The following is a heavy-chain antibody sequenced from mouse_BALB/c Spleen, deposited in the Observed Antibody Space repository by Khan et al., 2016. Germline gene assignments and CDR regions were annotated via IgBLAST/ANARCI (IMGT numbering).Heavy chain of an antibody. CDR2: ISYSGST. CDR3: ARYDGSSYVRAMDY. D-gene: IGHD1-1*01. V-gene: IGHV3-8*02. J-gene: IGHJ4*01. CDR1: GDSITSGY. Sequence: EVQLQESGPSLVKPSQTLSLTCSVTGDSITSGYWNWIRKFPGNKLEYMGYISYSGSTYYNPSLTSRLSITRDTSKNQYYLQLNSVTTEDTATYYSARYDGSSYVRAMDYWGQGTSVTVSS.